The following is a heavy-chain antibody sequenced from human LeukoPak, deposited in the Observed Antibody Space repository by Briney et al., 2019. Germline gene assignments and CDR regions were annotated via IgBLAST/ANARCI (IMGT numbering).Heavy chain of an antibody. J-gene: IGHJ4*02. Sequence: GGSLILSCSASGFTFSSFAMHWVRQAPGKGLEYVAAISRNGGSTYYADSVKGRFTISRDNSKSTLYLQMSSLRAEDAAVYLCVKDLRSDFMGVLSRYLSYWGQGTLVTVSS. CDR3: VKDLRSDFMGVLSRYLSY. CDR2: ISRNGGST. CDR1: GFTFSSFA. D-gene: IGHD2/OR15-2a*01. V-gene: IGHV3-64D*09.